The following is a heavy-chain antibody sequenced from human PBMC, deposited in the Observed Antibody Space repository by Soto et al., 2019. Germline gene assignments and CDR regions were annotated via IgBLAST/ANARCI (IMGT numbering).Heavy chain of an antibody. CDR3: ARAPLRDGTTPNFDY. V-gene: IGHV1-69*01. J-gene: IGHJ4*02. D-gene: IGHD1-7*01. Sequence: QVQLVQSGAEVKKPVSSVKVSCKASGGTFSSYAISWVRQAPGQGLEWMGGIIPSFGTANYAQKFQGRVTITADESTSTAYMELSSLRSEDTAVYYCARAPLRDGTTPNFDYWGQGTLVTVSS. CDR1: GGTFSSYA. CDR2: IIPSFGTA.